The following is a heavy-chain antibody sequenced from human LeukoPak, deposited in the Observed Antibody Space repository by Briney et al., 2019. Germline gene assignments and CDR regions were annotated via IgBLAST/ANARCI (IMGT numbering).Heavy chain of an antibody. Sequence: PGGSLRLSCAASGFTFSTYGMHWARQAPGKGLEWVAVIWYDGSNKDYADSVKGRFTISRDNSKNTLYLQMNSLRAEDTAVYYCARVAYCSGGSCSTWSSYYYYYYGMDVWGQGTTVTVSS. CDR2: IWYDGSNK. J-gene: IGHJ6*02. D-gene: IGHD2-15*01. V-gene: IGHV3-33*01. CDR1: GFTFSTYG. CDR3: ARVAYCSGGSCSTWSSYYYYYYGMDV.